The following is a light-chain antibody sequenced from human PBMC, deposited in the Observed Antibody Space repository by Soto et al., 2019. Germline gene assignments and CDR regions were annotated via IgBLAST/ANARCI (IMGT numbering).Light chain of an antibody. CDR2: NVD. J-gene: IGLJ3*02. V-gene: IGLV2-14*03. CDR3: SSYTSSNTLV. CDR1: SSDVGGYNY. Sequence: QSVLTQPVSVSGSPGQSITISCTGTSSDVGGYNYVSWYQQHPGKAPKFMIYNVDNRPSGVSNRFSGSKSGNTASLTISGLQAEDEADYYCSSYTSSNTLVFGGGTKLTV.